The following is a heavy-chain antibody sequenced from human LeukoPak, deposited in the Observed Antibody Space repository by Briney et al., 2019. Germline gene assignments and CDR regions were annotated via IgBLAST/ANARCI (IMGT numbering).Heavy chain of an antibody. D-gene: IGHD5-12*01. CDR2: IYYSGST. CDR1: GGSVSSGSYY. J-gene: IGHJ3*01. CDR3: ARSRGYSGYAYDAFDL. V-gene: IGHV4-61*01. Sequence: TSETLSLTCTVSGGSVSSGSYYWSWIRQPPGKGLEWIGYIYYSGSTNYNPSLKSRVTISVDTSKNQFSLKLSSVTAADTAVYYCARSRGYSGYAYDAFDLWGQGTMVTVSS.